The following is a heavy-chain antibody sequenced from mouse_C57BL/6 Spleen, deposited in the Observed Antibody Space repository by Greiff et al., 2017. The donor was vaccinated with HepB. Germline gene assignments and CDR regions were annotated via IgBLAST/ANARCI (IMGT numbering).Heavy chain of an antibody. Sequence: EVKLMESGGDLVKPGGSLKLSCAASGFTFSSYGMSWVRQTPDKRLEWVATISSGGSYTYYPDSVKGRFTISRDNAKNTLYLQMSSLKSEDTAMYYCARHTYYYGSSYGYFDYWGQGTTLTVSS. D-gene: IGHD1-1*01. CDR2: ISSGGSYT. CDR1: GFTFSSYG. V-gene: IGHV5-6*01. J-gene: IGHJ2*01. CDR3: ARHTYYYGSSYGYFDY.